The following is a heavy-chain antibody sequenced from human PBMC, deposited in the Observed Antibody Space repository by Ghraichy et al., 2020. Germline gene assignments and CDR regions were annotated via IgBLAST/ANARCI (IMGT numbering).Heavy chain of an antibody. D-gene: IGHD3-22*01. CDR2: ISSGGGHT. CDR3: ARVMGRYDSYGYDY. Sequence: ESLNISCAASGFTFNTYLTWVRQTPGKGLEWVSSISSGGGHTYYADSVKGRFTISRDNARKSVFLQMNSLRAEDTAVYYCARVMGRYDSYGYDYWGQGTRVTVSS. CDR1: GFTFNTY. V-gene: IGHV3-21*01. J-gene: IGHJ4*02.